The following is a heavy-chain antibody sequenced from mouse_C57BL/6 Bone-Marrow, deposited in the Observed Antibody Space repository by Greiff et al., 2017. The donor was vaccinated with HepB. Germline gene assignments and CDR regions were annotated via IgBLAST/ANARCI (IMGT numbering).Heavy chain of an antibody. CDR1: GYAFSSSW. J-gene: IGHJ2*01. V-gene: IGHV1-82*01. D-gene: IGHD1-1*01. CDR2: IYPGDGDT. CDR3: ARLGYYGYYFDY. Sequence: QVQLQQSGPELVKPGASVKISCKASGYAFSSSWMNWVKQRPGKGLEWIGRIYPGDGDTNYNGKFKGKATLTADKSSSTAYMQLSSLTSEDSAVYFCARLGYYGYYFDYWGQGTTLTVSS.